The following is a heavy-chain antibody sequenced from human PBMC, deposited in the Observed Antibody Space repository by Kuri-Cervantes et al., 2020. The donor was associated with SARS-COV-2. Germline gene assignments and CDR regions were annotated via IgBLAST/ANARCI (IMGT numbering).Heavy chain of an antibody. D-gene: IGHD2-15*01. CDR2: INPSGGST. V-gene: IGHV1-46*01. CDR1: ETTFPNYD. Sequence: ASVKVSCKAPETTFPNYDINWVRQAPGQGLEWMGIINPSGGSTSYAQKFQGRVTMTRDTSTSTVYMELSSLRSEDTAVYYCARDNCSGGSCYGYYYMDVWGKGTTVTVSS. CDR3: ARDNCSGGSCYGYYYMDV. J-gene: IGHJ6*03.